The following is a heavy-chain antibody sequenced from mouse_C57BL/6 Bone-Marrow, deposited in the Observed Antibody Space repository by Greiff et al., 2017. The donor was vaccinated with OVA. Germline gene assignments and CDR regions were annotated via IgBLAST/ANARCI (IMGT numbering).Heavy chain of an antibody. CDR2: INPDSSTI. D-gene: IGHD1-1*01. J-gene: IGHJ1*03. CDR3: ARRYYGSSYWYFDV. V-gene: IGHV4-1*01. CDR1: GIDFSRYW. Sequence: DVQLVESGGGLVQPGGSLKLSCAASGIDFSRYWMSWVRRAPGKGLEWIGEINPDSSTINYAPSLKDKFIISRDNAKNTLYLQMSKVRSEDTAIYDCARRYYGSSYWYFDVWGTGTTVTVSS.